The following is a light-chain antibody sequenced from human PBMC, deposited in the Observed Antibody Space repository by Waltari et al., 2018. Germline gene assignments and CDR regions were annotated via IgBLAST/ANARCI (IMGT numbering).Light chain of an antibody. CDR2: KAS. V-gene: IGKV1-5*03. Sequence: DIQLTQSPSTLSASVGDRVTITCRASQSISIWLAWFQQKPGKAPKLLMYKASTLVDGVPSRFSGSGSETEFTLTISSLQPDDFATYYCQLFNRDSRTFGQGTEVEI. CDR1: QSISIW. J-gene: IGKJ1*01. CDR3: QLFNRDSRT.